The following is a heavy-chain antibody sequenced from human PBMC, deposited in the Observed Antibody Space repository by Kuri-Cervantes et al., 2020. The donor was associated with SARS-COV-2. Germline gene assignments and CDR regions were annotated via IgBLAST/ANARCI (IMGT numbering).Heavy chain of an antibody. D-gene: IGHD6-19*01. CDR2: IGTAGDT. Sequence: GESLKISCAASGFTFSSYDMHWVRQATGKGLEWVSAIGTAGDTYYPGSVKGRFTISRENAKNSLYLQMNSLRAGDTAVYYCARSIIAVAGFGGRDYWGQGTLVTVSS. CDR1: GFTFSSYD. J-gene: IGHJ4*02. CDR3: ARSIIAVAGFGGRDY. V-gene: IGHV3-13*04.